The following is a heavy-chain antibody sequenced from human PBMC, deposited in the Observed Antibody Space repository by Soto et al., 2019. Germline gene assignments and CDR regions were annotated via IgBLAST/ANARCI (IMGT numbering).Heavy chain of an antibody. V-gene: IGHV4-59*12. D-gene: IGHD6-13*01. Sequence: SETLSLTCTVSGGSISSYHWSWIRQPPGKGLEWIGYIYYSGSTNYNPSLKSRVTISVDTSKNQFSLKLSSVTAADTAVYYCARGIRAAAGYYWGQGTLVTVSS. CDR1: GGSISSYH. CDR2: IYYSGST. J-gene: IGHJ4*02. CDR3: ARGIRAAAGYY.